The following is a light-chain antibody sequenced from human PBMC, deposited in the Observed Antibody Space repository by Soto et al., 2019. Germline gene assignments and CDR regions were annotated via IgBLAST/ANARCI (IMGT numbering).Light chain of an antibody. CDR1: HTVNSN. CDR3: QQRSNWPPIT. J-gene: IGKJ5*01. V-gene: IGKV3D-15*01. Sequence: IVMTQSPDTLSVSPGERATLSCRASHTVNSNLAWYQQKPGQSPRLLIYGASTRATTTPGRFSGSGSGTDFTLTINSLEPEDFAVYYCQQRSNWPPITFGQGTRLEIK. CDR2: GAS.